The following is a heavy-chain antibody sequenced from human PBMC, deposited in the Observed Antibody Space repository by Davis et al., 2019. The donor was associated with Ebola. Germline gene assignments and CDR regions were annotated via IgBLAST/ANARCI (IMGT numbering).Heavy chain of an antibody. D-gene: IGHD3-3*01. Sequence: SETLSLTCTVSGGSISSYYWSWIRQPPGKGLEWIGSIYYSGSTYYNPSLKSRVTISVDTSKNQFSLKLSSVTDADTAVYYCARRDDFWSGYSHFDYWGQGTLVTVSS. J-gene: IGHJ4*02. V-gene: IGHV4-59*05. CDR3: ARRDDFWSGYSHFDY. CDR2: IYYSGST. CDR1: GGSISSYY.